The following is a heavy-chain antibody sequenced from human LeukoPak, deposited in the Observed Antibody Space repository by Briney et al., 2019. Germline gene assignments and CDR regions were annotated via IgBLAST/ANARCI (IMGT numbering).Heavy chain of an antibody. D-gene: IGHD2-15*01. CDR2: IYYSGST. CDR3: AREVYCSGGSCSLERLDAFDT. CDR1: GGSISSGGYY. V-gene: IGHV4-31*03. Sequence: PSQTLSLTCTVSGGSISSGGYYWSWVRQHPGKGLEWIGYIYYSGSTYYNPSLKSRVTISVDTSKNQFSLRLSSVTAADTAVYYCAREVYCSGGSCSLERLDAFDTWGQGTMVTVSS. J-gene: IGHJ3*02.